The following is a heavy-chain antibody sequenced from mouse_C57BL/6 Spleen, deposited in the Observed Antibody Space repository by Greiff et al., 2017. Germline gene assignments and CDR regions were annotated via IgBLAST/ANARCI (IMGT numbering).Heavy chain of an antibody. J-gene: IGHJ2*01. CDR1: GYSITSGYY. Sequence: VQLKQSGPGLVKPSQSLSLTCSVTGYSITSGYYWNWIRQFPGNKLEWMGYISYDGSNNYNPSLKNRISITRDTSKNQFFLKLNSVTTEDTATYYCARTGTNYFDYWGQGTTLTVSS. CDR2: ISYDGSN. V-gene: IGHV3-6*01. CDR3: ARTGTNYFDY. D-gene: IGHD4-1*01.